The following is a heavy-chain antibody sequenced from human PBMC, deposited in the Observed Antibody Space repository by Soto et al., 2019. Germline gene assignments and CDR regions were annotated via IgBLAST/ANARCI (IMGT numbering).Heavy chain of an antibody. CDR3: ARVHAGSGSYLYYYSVMAV. V-gene: IGHV3-48*02. Sequence: GGSLRLSCAASAFTFSSYSMNWVRQAPGKGLEWVSYISSSSSTIYYADSVKGRFIISRDNAKNSLYLQMNSLRDEDTAVYYCARVHAGSGSYLYYYSVMAVWGQGTTVTVSS. D-gene: IGHD3-10*01. CDR1: AFTFSSYS. J-gene: IGHJ6*02. CDR2: ISSSSSTI.